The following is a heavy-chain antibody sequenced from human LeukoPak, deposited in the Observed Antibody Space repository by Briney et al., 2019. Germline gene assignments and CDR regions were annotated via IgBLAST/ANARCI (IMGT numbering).Heavy chain of an antibody. Sequence: TSETLSLTCTVSDGSINNYYWTWIRQPAGKGLEWIGRIYTSDNTIYNPSLRGRVTISLDTSENHFSLRLSSVTAADTAVYYCVRDRGEFSYSHDYWGQGTLVTVSS. V-gene: IGHV4-4*07. CDR3: VRDRGEFSYSHDY. D-gene: IGHD1-26*01. CDR2: IYTSDNT. CDR1: DGSINNYY. J-gene: IGHJ4*02.